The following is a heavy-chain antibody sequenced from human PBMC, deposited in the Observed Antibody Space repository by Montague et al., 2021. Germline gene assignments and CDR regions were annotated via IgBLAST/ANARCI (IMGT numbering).Heavy chain of an antibody. CDR3: VKDTRDYYPDF. J-gene: IGHJ4*02. D-gene: IGHD3-3*01. CDR1: GFIFNNYV. CDR2: INGNSINI. V-gene: IGHV3-9*01. Sequence: SLRLSCAASGFIFNNYVMNWVRQPPGKGLEWVSGINGNSINIDYADSVKGRFTISRDNAKNSLYLQMNSLRAEDTAFYYCVKDTRDYYPDFWGQGTLVTVSS.